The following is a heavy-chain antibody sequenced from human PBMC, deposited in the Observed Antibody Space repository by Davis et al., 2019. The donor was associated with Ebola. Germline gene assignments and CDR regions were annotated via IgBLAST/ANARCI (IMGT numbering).Heavy chain of an antibody. J-gene: IGHJ6*02. D-gene: IGHD2-2*01. CDR3: AKDEYQLLSGSWVV. CDR2: ISGSGGST. Sequence: GESLKISCAASGFTFSSHAMSWVPQAPGKGLEWVSAISGSGGSTYYADSVKGRFTNSRDNSKNTLYLQMNSQRAEDTAVYYCAKDEYQLLSGSWVVWGQGTTVTVSS. CDR1: GFTFSSHA. V-gene: IGHV3-23*01.